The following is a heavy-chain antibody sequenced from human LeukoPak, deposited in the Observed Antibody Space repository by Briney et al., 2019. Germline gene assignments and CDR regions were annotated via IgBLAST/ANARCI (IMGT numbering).Heavy chain of an antibody. CDR1: GFTFDDYA. J-gene: IGHJ3*02. CDR2: ISWNSGSI. CDR3: AKDIAADTAQGDDAFDI. V-gene: IGHV3-9*01. Sequence: PGGSLRLSCAASGFTFDDYAMHWVRQAPGKGLEWFSGISWNSGSIGYADSVKGRFTISRDNAKNSLYLQMNSLRAEDTALYYCAKDIAADTAQGDDAFDIWGQGTMVTVSS. D-gene: IGHD5-18*01.